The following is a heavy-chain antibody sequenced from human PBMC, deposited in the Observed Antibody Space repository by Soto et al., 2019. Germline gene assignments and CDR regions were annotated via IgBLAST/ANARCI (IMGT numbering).Heavy chain of an antibody. D-gene: IGHD3-22*01. CDR1: GYTLTELS. Sequence: QVQLVQSGAEVKKPGASVKVSCKVSGYTLTELSMHWVRQAPGKGLEWMGGFDPEDGETIYAQKFQGRVTMTEDTSTDTDYMELSSLRSEDTAVYYCATDKGSYYDSSGYGSYFDYWGQGTLVTVSS. V-gene: IGHV1-24*01. CDR2: FDPEDGET. J-gene: IGHJ4*02. CDR3: ATDKGSYYDSSGYGSYFDY.